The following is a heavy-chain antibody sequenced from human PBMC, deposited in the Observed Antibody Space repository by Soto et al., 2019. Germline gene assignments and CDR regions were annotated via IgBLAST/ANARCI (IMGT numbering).Heavy chain of an antibody. CDR3: AIDAGEGGYYFDY. J-gene: IGHJ4*02. CDR2: IFYNGNT. Sequence: QVQLQESGPGLVKPSETLSLTCTVSGASITTYYWSWIRQPPGKGLEFIGYIFYNGNTNYNPSLKGRVIISRDTSKKRFSLSLSSVAAADTAIYYCAIDAGEGGYYFDYWGQGSLVTVSS. CDR1: GASITTYY. D-gene: IGHD3-10*01. V-gene: IGHV4-59*01.